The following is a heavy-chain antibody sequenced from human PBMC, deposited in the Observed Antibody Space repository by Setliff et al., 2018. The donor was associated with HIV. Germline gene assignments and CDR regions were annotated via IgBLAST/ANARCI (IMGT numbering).Heavy chain of an antibody. Sequence: SETLSLTCTVSGGSISRYYWSWIRQPPGKGLEWIGYIYYSGSTDYNPSLNSRVTISVDTSKNQFSLKLTSVTAADTAVYYCARGPSLQTTLFDYWGQGTLVTVSS. CDR3: ARGPSLQTTLFDY. J-gene: IGHJ4*02. V-gene: IGHV4-59*01. CDR1: GGSISRYY. CDR2: IYYSGST.